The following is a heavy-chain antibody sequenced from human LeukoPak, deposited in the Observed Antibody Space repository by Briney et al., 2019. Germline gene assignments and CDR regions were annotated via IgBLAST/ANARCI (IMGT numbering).Heavy chain of an antibody. Sequence: ASVKVSCKASGYTFTGYYMHWVRQAPGQGLEWMGWINPNSGGTNYAQKFQGRVTMTRDTSISTAYMELSRLRSDDTAVYYCARVGASNWNHDYYYYMDVWGKGTTVTVSS. V-gene: IGHV1-2*02. CDR1: GYTFTGYY. J-gene: IGHJ6*03. CDR2: INPNSGGT. CDR3: ARVGASNWNHDYYYYMDV. D-gene: IGHD1-1*01.